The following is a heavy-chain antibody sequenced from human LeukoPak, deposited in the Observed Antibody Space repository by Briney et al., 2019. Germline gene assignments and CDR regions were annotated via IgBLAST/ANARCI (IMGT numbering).Heavy chain of an antibody. Sequence: SETLSLTCTFPGGSITSRDNYWGWIRHPPGKGLQWIGSIYFSGNTDYNSSLKSQVTISVDTSRNQFSLKLRSLTAADTAVYYCARQVSGLSLYYFDYWGQGTLITVSS. CDR1: GGSITSRDNY. CDR3: ARQVSGLSLYYFDY. V-gene: IGHV4-39*01. J-gene: IGHJ4*02. CDR2: IYFSGNT. D-gene: IGHD6-19*01.